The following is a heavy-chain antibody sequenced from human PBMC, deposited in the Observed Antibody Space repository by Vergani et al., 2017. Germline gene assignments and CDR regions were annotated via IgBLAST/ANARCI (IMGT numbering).Heavy chain of an antibody. V-gene: IGHV3-9*01. Sequence: EVQLVESGGGLVQPGRSLRLSCAASGFTFDDYAMHWVRQAPGKGLEWVSGINWNSDSIAYAESVKGRFTISRDNAKNSLYLQMNSLRAEDTAVYYCARDRVDIVATTTYYYCYYGMDVWGQGTTVTVSS. CDR2: INWNSDSI. CDR3: ARDRVDIVATTTYYYCYYGMDV. D-gene: IGHD5-12*01. J-gene: IGHJ6*02. CDR1: GFTFDDYA.